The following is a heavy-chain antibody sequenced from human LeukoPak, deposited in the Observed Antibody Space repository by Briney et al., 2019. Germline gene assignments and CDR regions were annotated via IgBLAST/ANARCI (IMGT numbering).Heavy chain of an antibody. D-gene: IGHD3-10*01. Sequence: GGSLRLSCAASGFTFSSYSMNWVRQAPGKGLEWVSSISSSSSYIYYADSVKGRFTISRDNAKNSLYLQMNSLRAEDTAVYYCARDRDYGSGSYFPAFDIWGQGTMVTVSS. CDR1: GFTFSSYS. CDR3: ARDRDYGSGSYFPAFDI. J-gene: IGHJ3*02. CDR2: ISSSSSYI. V-gene: IGHV3-21*01.